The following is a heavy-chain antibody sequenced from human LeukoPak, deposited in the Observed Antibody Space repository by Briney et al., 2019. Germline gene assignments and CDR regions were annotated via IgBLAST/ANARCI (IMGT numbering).Heavy chain of an antibody. Sequence: SETLSLTCAVYGGSFSGYYWSWIRQPPGKGLEWIGEINHSGSTNYNPSLKSRVTISVDTSKNQFSLKLSSVTAADTAVYYCARKGLRYFDWPGGYYFDYWDQGTLVTVSS. J-gene: IGHJ4*02. CDR1: GGSFSGYY. D-gene: IGHD3-9*01. CDR2: INHSGST. V-gene: IGHV4-34*01. CDR3: ARKGLRYFDWPGGYYFDY.